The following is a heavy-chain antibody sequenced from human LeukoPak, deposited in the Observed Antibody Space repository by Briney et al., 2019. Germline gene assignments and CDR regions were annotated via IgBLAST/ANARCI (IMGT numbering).Heavy chain of an antibody. CDR3: ARGGDSSSWYYYYGMDV. V-gene: IGHV4-4*07. CDR1: GGSISSYY. Sequence: PSETLSLTCTVSGGSISSYYRSWIRQPARKGLEWIGRIYTSGSTNYNPSLKSRVTMSVDTSKNQFSLKLSSVTAADTAVYHCARGGDSSSWYYYYGMDVWGQGTTVTVSS. J-gene: IGHJ6*02. CDR2: IYTSGST. D-gene: IGHD6-13*01.